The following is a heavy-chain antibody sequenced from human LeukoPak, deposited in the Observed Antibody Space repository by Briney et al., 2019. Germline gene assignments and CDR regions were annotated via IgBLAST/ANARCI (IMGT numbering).Heavy chain of an antibody. J-gene: IGHJ4*02. CDR1: GYTSTGYY. CDR3: ATRGFSGSPFDY. V-gene: IGHV1-2*02. CDR2: INPNSGGT. D-gene: IGHD3-10*01. Sequence: ASVKVSCKASGYTSTGYYMHWVRQAPGQGLEWMGWINPNSGGTNYAQKFQGRVTMTRDTSISTDYMELSRMSADDTAVYYCATRGFSGSPFDYWGQGTLVTVSS.